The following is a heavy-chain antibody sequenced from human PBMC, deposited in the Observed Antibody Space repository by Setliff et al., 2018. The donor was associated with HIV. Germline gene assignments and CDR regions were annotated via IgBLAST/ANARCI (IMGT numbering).Heavy chain of an antibody. Sequence: SETLSLTCTVSGGSITSGGHYWSWIRQHPGKGLEWIGYIYYTGSTYYNPSLKSRVTISVDTSKNQFSLKLSSVTAADTAVYYCARAKGSGYYSDYWGQGTLVTVSS. V-gene: IGHV4-31*03. CDR1: GGSITSGGHY. J-gene: IGHJ4*02. CDR2: IYYTGST. CDR3: ARAKGSGYYSDY. D-gene: IGHD3-22*01.